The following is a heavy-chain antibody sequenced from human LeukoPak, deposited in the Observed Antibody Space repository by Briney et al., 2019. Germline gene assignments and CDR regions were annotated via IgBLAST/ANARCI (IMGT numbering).Heavy chain of an antibody. Sequence: GGSLTLSCTASGFAFYEHGMRWLRQVPGKGLEWVSGINWSGGSTGYAVHLRGRFTISRDNAKNSLYLQMDSLRAEDTALYYCARAPITSPFYFDYWGQGTLVTVSS. CDR2: INWSGGST. J-gene: IGHJ4*02. CDR1: GFAFYEHG. D-gene: IGHD2-2*01. CDR3: ARAPITSPFYFDY. V-gene: IGHV3-20*04.